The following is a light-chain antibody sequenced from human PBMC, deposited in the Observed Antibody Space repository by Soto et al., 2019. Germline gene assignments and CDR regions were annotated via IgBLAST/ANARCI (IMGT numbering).Light chain of an antibody. CDR1: QSVSSY. V-gene: IGKV3-11*01. J-gene: IGKJ1*01. CDR3: QQRSNWPPSWT. Sequence: EIVLTQSPATLSLSPGERATLSCRAIQSVSSYLAWYQQKPGQAPRPLIYDAFNRDTSIPARFSGSVSGTDFTRTISSLEPEDFEVYYCQQRSNWPPSWTFGQGNKGEIK. CDR2: DAF.